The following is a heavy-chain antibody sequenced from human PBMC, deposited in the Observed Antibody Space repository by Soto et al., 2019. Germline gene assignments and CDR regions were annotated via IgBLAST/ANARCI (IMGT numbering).Heavy chain of an antibody. CDR2: IIPILGIA. CDR1: GGTFSSYT. CDR3: ASGSGSSYYYYGMDV. D-gene: IGHD3-10*01. J-gene: IGHJ6*02. Sequence: QVQLVQSGAEVKKPGSSVKVSCKASGGTFSSYTISWVRQAPGQGLEWMGRIIPILGIANYAQKFQGRVTITADKSTSTAYMGLSSLRSEDTAVYYCASGSGSSYYYYGMDVWGQGTTVTVSS. V-gene: IGHV1-69*02.